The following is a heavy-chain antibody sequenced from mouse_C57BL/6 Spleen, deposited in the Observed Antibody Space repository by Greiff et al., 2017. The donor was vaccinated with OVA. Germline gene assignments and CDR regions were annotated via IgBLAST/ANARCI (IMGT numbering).Heavy chain of an antibody. CDR1: GYTFTSYW. J-gene: IGHJ3*01. Sequence: QVQLQQPGAELVRPGSSVKLSCKASGYTFTSYWMDWVKQRPGQGLEWIGNIYPSDSETHYNQKFKDKATLTVAKSSSTAYMQLGSLTSEDSAVYYCARPHYYGSNSPFAYWGQGTLVTVSA. V-gene: IGHV1-61*01. CDR3: ARPHYYGSNSPFAY. CDR2: IYPSDSET. D-gene: IGHD1-1*01.